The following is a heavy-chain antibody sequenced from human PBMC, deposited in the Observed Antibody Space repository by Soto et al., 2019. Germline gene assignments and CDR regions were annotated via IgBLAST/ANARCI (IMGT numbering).Heavy chain of an antibody. D-gene: IGHD1-7*01. CDR2: IMPIFRTP. V-gene: IGHV1-69*13. Sequence: QVQLEQSGAEVKKPGSSVKVSCKASGGTFSTSAISWVRQAPGQGLEWMGGIMPIFRTPDYAQKFQRRVTITADESTSTDYMELSGLRSDDTAVYYWAIDKYRQQLGGNYCYMLDVWGQGTTVTISS. CDR1: GGTFSTSA. CDR3: AIDKYRQQLGGNYCYMLDV. J-gene: IGHJ6*02.